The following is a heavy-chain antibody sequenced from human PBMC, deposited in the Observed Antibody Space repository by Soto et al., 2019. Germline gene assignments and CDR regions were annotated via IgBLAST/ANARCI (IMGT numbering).Heavy chain of an antibody. J-gene: IGHJ6*03. V-gene: IGHV1-2*04. CDR1: GDSFNDYY. CDR2: INPNGGVT. Sequence: QVPLVQSGAEVRKPGASVTVSCRSSGDSFNDYYIHWVRQAPGQGFEWMGWINPNGGVTKYAQKFQGWVSMTRDTSIRTVYMQLSRLRSDDTAVYYWARESGGATATLYYYYFYMDVWGTGTTVTVSS. CDR3: ARESGGATATLYYYYFYMDV. D-gene: IGHD5-12*01.